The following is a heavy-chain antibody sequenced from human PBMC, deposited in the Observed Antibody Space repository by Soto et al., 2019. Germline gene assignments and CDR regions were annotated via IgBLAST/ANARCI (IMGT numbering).Heavy chain of an antibody. CDR1: GGSISSSNW. Sequence: SETLSLTCAVSGGSISSSNWWSWVRQPPGKGLEWIGYIYHSGSTNYNPSLKSRVTISVDTSKNQFSLKLSSVTAADTAVYYCARRYGSFFDIWGQGTMVTVS. D-gene: IGHD3-10*01. CDR2: IYHSGST. J-gene: IGHJ3*02. V-gene: IGHV4-4*02. CDR3: ARRYGSFFDI.